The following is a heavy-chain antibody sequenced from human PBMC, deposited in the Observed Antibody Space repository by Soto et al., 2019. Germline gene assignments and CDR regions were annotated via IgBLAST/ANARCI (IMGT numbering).Heavy chain of an antibody. Sequence: EVQLVESGGGLVQPGGSLRLSCAASGFSVSSNYMYWVRQAPGKGLECVSLIYSGGSTDHADSVKDRFTISRYNSKNTLYLQMNSLRAEDTAVYYCARRHYYGSDWGQGTLVTVSS. J-gene: IGHJ4*02. CDR1: GFSVSSNY. D-gene: IGHD3-10*01. CDR3: ARRHYYGSD. V-gene: IGHV3-66*04. CDR2: IYSGGST.